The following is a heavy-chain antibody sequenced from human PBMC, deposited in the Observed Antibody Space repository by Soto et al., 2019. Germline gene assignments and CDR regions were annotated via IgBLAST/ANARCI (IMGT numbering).Heavy chain of an antibody. Sequence: ASVPVSYKASGCTFTSCGIRLVRQAPGQGLEGMGWISTYNGNTNYAQKPQRKGTMTTDASTSTDYMELRSLRSDDAAVYFCARAFLNGVCWSGYPYLAGDDWGQGTTVTVS. CDR3: ARAFLNGVCWSGYPYLAGDD. CDR1: GCTFTSCG. CDR2: ISTYNGNT. V-gene: IGHV1-18*01. D-gene: IGHD3-3*01. J-gene: IGHJ6*02.